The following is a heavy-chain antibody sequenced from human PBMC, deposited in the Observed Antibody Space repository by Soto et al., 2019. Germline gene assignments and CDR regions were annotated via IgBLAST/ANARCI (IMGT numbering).Heavy chain of an antibody. D-gene: IGHD3-10*01. Sequence: SLRLSCAASGFTFSSYGMHWVRQAPGKGLEWVAVIWYDGSNKYYADSVKGRFTISRDNSKNTLYLQMNSLRAEDTAVYYCARVGLDGSGNYYYYGMDVWGQGTTVTVSS. CDR3: ARVGLDGSGNYYYYGMDV. V-gene: IGHV3-33*01. J-gene: IGHJ6*02. CDR2: IWYDGSNK. CDR1: GFTFSSYG.